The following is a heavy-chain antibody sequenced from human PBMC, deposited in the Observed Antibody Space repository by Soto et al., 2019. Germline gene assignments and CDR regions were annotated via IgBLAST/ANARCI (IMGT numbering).Heavy chain of an antibody. J-gene: IGHJ4*02. Sequence: QVQLVQSGAEVKKPGASVKVSCKASGYTFITYGVSWVRQAPGQGLDWLGWISTDNGNTRYAERLQGRVIMTTDTTTNTAYMELRNLRSDDTAVYYCARGPTDYYDNSANYFLDYWGQGTLVTVSS. V-gene: IGHV1-18*01. D-gene: IGHD3-22*01. CDR3: ARGPTDYYDNSANYFLDY. CDR1: GYTFITYG. CDR2: ISTDNGNT.